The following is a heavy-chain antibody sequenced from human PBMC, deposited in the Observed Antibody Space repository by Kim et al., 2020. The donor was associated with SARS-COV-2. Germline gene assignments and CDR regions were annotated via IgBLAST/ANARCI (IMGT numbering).Heavy chain of an antibody. V-gene: IGHV3-66*01. CDR2: IYSGGST. Sequence: GGSLRLSCAASGFTVSRNYMSWVRQAPGKGLEWVSVIYSGGSTFYADSVKGRFTISRDNSKNTLYLQMNSLRAEDTAVYYCARPVMSRDGMDFWGQGTTVTVSS. CDR1: GFTVSRNY. D-gene: IGHD3-16*01. J-gene: IGHJ6*02. CDR3: ARPVMSRDGMDF.